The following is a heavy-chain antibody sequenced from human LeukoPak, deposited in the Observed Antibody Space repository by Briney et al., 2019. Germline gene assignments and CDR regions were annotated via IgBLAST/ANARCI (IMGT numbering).Heavy chain of an antibody. D-gene: IGHD3/OR15-3a*01. Sequence: PGGSLRLSCAASGFTFSDYYMSWIRQAPGKGLEWVSYISSSGSTIYYADSVRGRFTISRDNAKNSLYLQMNSLRAEDTAVYYCARHLEKDFWTGIYKDYYYYYMDVWGKGTTVTVSS. V-gene: IGHV3-11*04. CDR2: ISSSGSTI. CDR3: ARHLEKDFWTGIYKDYYYYYMDV. J-gene: IGHJ6*03. CDR1: GFTFSDYY.